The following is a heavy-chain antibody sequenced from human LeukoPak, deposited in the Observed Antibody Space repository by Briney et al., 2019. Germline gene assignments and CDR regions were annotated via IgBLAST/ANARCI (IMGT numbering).Heavy chain of an antibody. D-gene: IGHD5-12*01. J-gene: IGHJ4*02. CDR3: ARVFRGYSGYSPTTAPELFDY. CDR1: GFTFSSYW. Sequence: PGGSLRLSCAASGFTFSSYWMTWVRQAPGKGLEWVANIKQDGSEKYYVDSVKGRFTISRDNAKNSLYLQMNSLRAEDTAVYYCARVFRGYSGYSPTTAPELFDYWGQGTLVTVSS. V-gene: IGHV3-7*01. CDR2: IKQDGSEK.